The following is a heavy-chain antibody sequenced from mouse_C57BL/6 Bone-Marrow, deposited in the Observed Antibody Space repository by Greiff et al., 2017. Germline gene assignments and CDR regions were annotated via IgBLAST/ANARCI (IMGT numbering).Heavy chain of an antibody. CDR1: GYTFTDYY. D-gene: IGHD2-4*01. CDR3: ARTGLLYYDYGGWYFDV. Sequence: VQLQQSGPVLVKPGASVKMSCKASGYTFTDYYMNWVKQSHGKSLEWIGVINPYNGGTSYNQKFKGKATLTVDKSSSTAYMELNSLTSEDSAVYYCARTGLLYYDYGGWYFDVWGTGTTVTVSS. CDR2: INPYNGGT. V-gene: IGHV1-19*01. J-gene: IGHJ1*03.